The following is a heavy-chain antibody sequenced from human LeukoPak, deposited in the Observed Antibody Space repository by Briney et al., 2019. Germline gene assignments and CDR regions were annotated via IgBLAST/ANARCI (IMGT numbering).Heavy chain of an antibody. D-gene: IGHD1-26*01. CDR2: INHSGST. CDR1: GGSISSSSYY. Sequence: SETLSLTCTVSGGSISSSSYYWSWIRQPPGKGLEWIGEINHSGSTNYNPSLKSRVTISVDTSKNQFSLKLSSVTAADTAVYYCARGLVDRFDPWGQGTLVTVSS. J-gene: IGHJ5*02. V-gene: IGHV4-39*07. CDR3: ARGLVDRFDP.